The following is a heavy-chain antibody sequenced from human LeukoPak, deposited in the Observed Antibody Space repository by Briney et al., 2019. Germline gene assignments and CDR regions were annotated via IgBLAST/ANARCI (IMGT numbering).Heavy chain of an antibody. CDR2: ISYDGSIK. CDR1: GFTFSNFA. D-gene: IGHD3-10*01. Sequence: GGSLRLSCAASGFTFSNFAMHWVRQAPGKGLEWVAVISYDGSIKYYADSVKGRFTISTDNSKNTLYLQMNSLRAEDTAVYYCASTMVRGVPDYWGQGTLVTVSS. V-gene: IGHV3-30*14. J-gene: IGHJ4*02. CDR3: ASTMVRGVPDY.